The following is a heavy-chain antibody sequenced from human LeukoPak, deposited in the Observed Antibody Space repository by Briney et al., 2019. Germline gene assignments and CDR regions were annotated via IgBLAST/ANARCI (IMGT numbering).Heavy chain of an antibody. V-gene: IGHV1-18*01. Sequence: VSVKVSCKASGYTFTNYGISWVRQAPGQGLEWVGWISGHNDNAHYAQKLQGRVTMTRETSTSTVYMELRSLISDDTAIYYCVRDGNDVMDYWGQGTLVTVSS. CDR2: ISGHNDNA. J-gene: IGHJ4*02. CDR3: VRDGNDVMDY. D-gene: IGHD1-1*01. CDR1: GYTFTNYG.